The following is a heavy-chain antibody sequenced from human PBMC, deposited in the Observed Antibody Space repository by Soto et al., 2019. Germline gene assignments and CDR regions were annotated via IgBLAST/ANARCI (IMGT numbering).Heavy chain of an antibody. CDR2: ISYDGSNK. J-gene: IGHJ4*02. V-gene: IGHV3-30*18. Sequence: QVQLVESGGGVVQPGRSLRLSCAASGFTFSSYGMHWVRQAPGKGLEWVAVISYDGSNKYYADSVKGRFTISRDNSKNTLYLQMNSLRAEDTAVYYCAKLPRTLDTAMVTRDYWGQGTLVTVSS. D-gene: IGHD5-18*01. CDR3: AKLPRTLDTAMVTRDY. CDR1: GFTFSSYG.